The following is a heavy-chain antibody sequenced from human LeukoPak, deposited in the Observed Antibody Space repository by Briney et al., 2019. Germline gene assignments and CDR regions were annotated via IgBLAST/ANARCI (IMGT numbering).Heavy chain of an antibody. CDR3: ARGNGGVVYSSGWFGNFDY. CDR1: GYTFTSYG. D-gene: IGHD6-19*01. V-gene: IGHV1-18*01. J-gene: IGHJ4*02. CDR2: ISAYNGNT. Sequence: AASVKVSCKASGYTFTSYGISWVRQAPGQGLEWMGWISAYNGNTNYAQKLQGRVTMTTDTSTSTAYMELRSLRSDDTAVYYCARGNGGVVYSSGWFGNFDYSGQGTLVTVYS.